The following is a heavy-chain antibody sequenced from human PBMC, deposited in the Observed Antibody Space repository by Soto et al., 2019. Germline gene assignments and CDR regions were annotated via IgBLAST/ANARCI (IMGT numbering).Heavy chain of an antibody. J-gene: IGHJ3*01. CDR2: FDPEDGET. V-gene: IGHV1-24*01. D-gene: IGHD1-1*01. CDR1: GYTLTELS. Sequence: ASVKVSCKVSGYTLTELSMHWVRQAPGKGLEWMGGFDPEDGETIYAQKFQGRVTMTEVTSTDTAYMERSSLRSEDTAVYYCATDLHTRPSVWGQGTMVTVSS. CDR3: ATDLHTRPSV.